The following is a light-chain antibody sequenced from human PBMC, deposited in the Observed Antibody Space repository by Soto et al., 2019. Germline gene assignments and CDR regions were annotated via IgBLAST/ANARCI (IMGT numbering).Light chain of an antibody. J-gene: IGLJ1*01. CDR3: HSYDNSLSGSEV. V-gene: IGLV1-40*01. Sequence: QSVLTQPPSVSGAPGQRVTISCTWSSSNIGARYDVHWYQQLPGAAPTPLIFGIFNRPSGVSGRFSGSRSGASASLAIAGLQAVDVGDYFCHSYDNSLSGSEVFGNGTKLTVL. CDR2: GIF. CDR1: SSNIGARYD.